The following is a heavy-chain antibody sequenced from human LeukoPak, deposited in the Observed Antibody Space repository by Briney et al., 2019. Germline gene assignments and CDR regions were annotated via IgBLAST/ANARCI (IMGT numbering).Heavy chain of an antibody. CDR1: GFTFSDHA. J-gene: IGHJ4*02. Sequence: GGSLRLSCAASGFTFSDHAMDWVRQAPGKGLEWVGRIRNKANSYTTEYAASVQGRFTVSRDDSMNSLYLQMNSMKTEDTAVYYCTRLVGANNWGQGTLVTVSS. CDR2: IRNKANSYTT. V-gene: IGHV3-72*01. D-gene: IGHD1-26*01. CDR3: TRLVGANN.